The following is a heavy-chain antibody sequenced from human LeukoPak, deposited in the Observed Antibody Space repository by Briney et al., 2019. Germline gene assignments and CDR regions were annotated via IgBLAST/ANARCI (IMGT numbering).Heavy chain of an antibody. D-gene: IGHD1-20*01. J-gene: IGHJ4*02. CDR2: IGDGGGST. V-gene: IGHV3-23*01. CDR3: AKPKDNSLYCFDY. CDR1: GFTVGSYD. Sequence: GGSLRLACAASGFTVGSYDMTWVRQAPGKGLEWVSSIGDGGGSTYADSVKGRFTISRDNSKNTLYLQMSSLRAEDTAVYYCAKPKDNSLYCFDYWGQGTLVTVSS.